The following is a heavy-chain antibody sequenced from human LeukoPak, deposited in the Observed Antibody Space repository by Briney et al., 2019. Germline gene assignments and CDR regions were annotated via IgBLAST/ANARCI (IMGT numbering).Heavy chain of an antibody. J-gene: IGHJ4*02. CDR1: GFTFSSRA. Sequence: QPGGSLRLSCAASGFTFSSRAMTWVRQAPGKGLEWVSAISDSGGSTSHADSVKGRCTISRDNSKNTVYLQMNSLRAEDTAVYYCAKDKAYYGSGSFDYWGQGTLVTVSS. CDR3: AKDKAYYGSGSFDY. D-gene: IGHD3-10*01. CDR2: ISDSGGST. V-gene: IGHV3-23*01.